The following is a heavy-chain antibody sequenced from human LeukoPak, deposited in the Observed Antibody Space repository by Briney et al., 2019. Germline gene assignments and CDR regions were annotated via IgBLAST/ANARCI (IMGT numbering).Heavy chain of an antibody. D-gene: IGHD2-2*01. V-gene: IGHV4-34*01. CDR2: INHSGST. CDR3: ARLAYCSSTSCRRGYYFDY. J-gene: IGHJ4*02. Sequence: SETLSLTCAVYGGSFSGYYWSWIRQPPGKGLEWIGEINHSGSTNYNPPLKSRVTISVDTSKNQFSLKLSSVTAADTAVYYCARLAYCSSTSCRRGYYFDYWGQGTLVTVSS. CDR1: GGSFSGYY.